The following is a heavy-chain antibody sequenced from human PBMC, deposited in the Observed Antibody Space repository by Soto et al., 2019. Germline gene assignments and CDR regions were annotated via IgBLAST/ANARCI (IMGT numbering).Heavy chain of an antibody. V-gene: IGHV3-23*01. Sequence: GGSLRLSCAASGSKFSNYAMSWVRQAPGKGLEWVSLISATGGGTYYADSVKGRFTISRDNSHNTLYLQVHSLTAEDTAVYYCAKDRRAGGNSAFYFDFWGQGAQVTVSS. J-gene: IGHJ4*02. D-gene: IGHD3-16*01. CDR2: ISATGGGT. CDR1: GSKFSNYA. CDR3: AKDRRAGGNSAFYFDF.